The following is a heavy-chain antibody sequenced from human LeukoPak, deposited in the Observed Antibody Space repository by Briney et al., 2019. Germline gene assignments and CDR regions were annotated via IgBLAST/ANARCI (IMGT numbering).Heavy chain of an antibody. D-gene: IGHD3-10*01. CDR1: GGSISSYY. Sequence: SETLSLTCTVSGGSISSYYWSWIRQPPGKGLEWIGYIYYSGSTNYNPSLKSRVTISVDTSKNQFSLKLSSGTAADTAVYYCARGTYYYGSGSYYRYWGQGTLVTVSS. CDR2: IYYSGST. CDR3: ARGTYYYGSGSYYRY. V-gene: IGHV4-59*12. J-gene: IGHJ4*02.